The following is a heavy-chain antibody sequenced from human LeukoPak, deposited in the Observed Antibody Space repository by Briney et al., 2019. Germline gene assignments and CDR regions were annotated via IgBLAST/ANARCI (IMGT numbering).Heavy chain of an antibody. CDR3: AKILGIPGEDY. CDR2: ISGSGGST. J-gene: IGHJ4*02. D-gene: IGHD2-15*01. CDR1: GASFTGYY. V-gene: IGHV3-23*01. Sequence: ETLSLTCAVYGASFTGYYWSWVRQAPGKVLEWVSAISGSGGSTYYAASVTGRFTISRDNSKNRLSLQMTSMRAQDTAVYYSAKILGIPGEDYWGQGTLVTVSS.